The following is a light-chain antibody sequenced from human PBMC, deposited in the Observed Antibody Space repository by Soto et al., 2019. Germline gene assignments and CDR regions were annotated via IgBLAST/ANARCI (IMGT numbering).Light chain of an antibody. J-gene: IGKJ4*01. CDR2: GAS. CDR3: QQYARTPLT. Sequence: IVMTQSPATLSLSPGERATLSFRASQSINSNLAWYQQKPGQAPRLLIYGASNRAAGIPDRFSGSGSETDFTLTISRLETEDFAVYYCQQYARTPLTFGGGTKVDNK. V-gene: IGKV3-20*01. CDR1: QSINSN.